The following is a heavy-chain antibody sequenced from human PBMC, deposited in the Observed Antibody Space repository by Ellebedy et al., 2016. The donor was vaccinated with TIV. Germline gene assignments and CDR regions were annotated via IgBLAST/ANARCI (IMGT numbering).Heavy chain of an antibody. Sequence: MPSETLSLTCTVSGFSLSSGYYWGWLRQPPGKGLEWIGNIYPGGSAYYNPSLESRVTISADMSKNQFSLRLTSVTAADTAVYYCATIASTLITRWFDPWGQGTLVTVSS. J-gene: IGHJ5*02. CDR3: ATIASTLITRWFDP. CDR1: GFSLSSGYY. CDR2: IYPGGSA. D-gene: IGHD4-23*01. V-gene: IGHV4-38-2*02.